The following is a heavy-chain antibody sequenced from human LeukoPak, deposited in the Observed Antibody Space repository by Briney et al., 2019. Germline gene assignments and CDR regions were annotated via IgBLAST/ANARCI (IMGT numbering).Heavy chain of an antibody. V-gene: IGHV1-18*01. D-gene: IGHD2-15*01. Sequence: ASVKVSCKASGYTFTSYGISWVRQAPGQGLEWMGWISAYNGNTNYAQKLQGRVTMTTDTSTSTAYMELRSLGSDDTAVYYCAISPYCSGGSCFNWFDPWGQGTLVTVSS. J-gene: IGHJ5*02. CDR2: ISAYNGNT. CDR1: GYTFTSYG. CDR3: AISPYCSGGSCFNWFDP.